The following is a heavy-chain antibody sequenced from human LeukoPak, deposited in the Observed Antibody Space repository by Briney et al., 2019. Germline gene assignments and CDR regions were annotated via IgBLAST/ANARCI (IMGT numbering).Heavy chain of an antibody. CDR1: GGSISSYY. V-gene: IGHV4-59*01. Sequence: SETLSLTCTVSGGSISSYYWSWIRQPPGKGLEWIGYIYYSGSTNYNPSLKSRVTISVDTSKNQFSLKLTSVTAADTAVYYCARAYDFWSGYDYWGPGTLVTVSS. D-gene: IGHD3-3*01. CDR2: IYYSGST. CDR3: ARAYDFWSGYDY. J-gene: IGHJ4*02.